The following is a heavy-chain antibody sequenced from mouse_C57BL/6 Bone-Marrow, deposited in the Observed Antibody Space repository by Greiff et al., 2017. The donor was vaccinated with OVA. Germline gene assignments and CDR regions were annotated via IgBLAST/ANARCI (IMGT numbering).Heavy chain of an antibody. D-gene: IGHD2-2*01. Sequence: EVKLVESGGGLVKPGGSLKLSCAASGFTFSDYGMHWVRQAPEKGLEWVAYISSGSSTMYYADTVKGRFTISRDNAKNTLFLQMTSLRSEDTAMYYCARDGYGWFAYWGQGTLVTVSA. V-gene: IGHV5-17*01. J-gene: IGHJ3*01. CDR1: GFTFSDYG. CDR3: ARDGYGWFAY. CDR2: ISSGSSTM.